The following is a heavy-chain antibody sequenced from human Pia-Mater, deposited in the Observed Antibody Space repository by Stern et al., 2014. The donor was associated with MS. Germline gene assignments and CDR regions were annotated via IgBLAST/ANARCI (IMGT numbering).Heavy chain of an antibody. CDR2: FFPDFGTP. V-gene: IGHV1-69*18. CDR1: GGTFSKFP. J-gene: IGHJ5*02. Sequence: VQLVESGAEGTKAGTSVKASCNASGGTFSKFPSSWVRQGPGQGLEWTGRFFPDFGTPTYAQEFRGRVTITADVSTSTVYMELSSLRSDDTAVYYCALSSETSDRWYSLGYDLWGQGTLVTVSS. CDR3: ALSSETSDRWYSLGYDL. D-gene: IGHD6-13*01.